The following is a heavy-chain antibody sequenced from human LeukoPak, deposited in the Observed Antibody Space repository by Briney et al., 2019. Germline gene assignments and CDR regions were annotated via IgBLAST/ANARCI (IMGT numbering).Heavy chain of an antibody. Sequence: GRSLRLSCAASGFTFSSYAMHWVRQAPGKGLEWVAVISYDGSNTYYADSVKGRFTISRDNSKNTLYLQMNSLRAEDTAVYYCAKGGTSVTRYVDYWGQGTLVTVSS. CDR3: AKGGTSVTRYVDY. J-gene: IGHJ4*02. V-gene: IGHV3-30*04. CDR2: ISYDGSNT. CDR1: GFTFSSYA. D-gene: IGHD4-17*01.